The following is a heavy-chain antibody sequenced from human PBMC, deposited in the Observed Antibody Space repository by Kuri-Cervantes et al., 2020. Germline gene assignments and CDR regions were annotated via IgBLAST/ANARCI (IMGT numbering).Heavy chain of an antibody. CDR1: GYTFTTYG. V-gene: IGHV1-18*01. D-gene: IGHD3-16*01. CDR3: ARGMLEGYIWGSYWD. CDR2: ISAYNGNT. J-gene: IGHJ4*02. Sequence: ASVKVSCKASGYTFTTYGISWVRQAPGQGLEWMGWISAYNGNTKYAQKLQGRVTMTTDTSTSTAYMELRSLRSDDTAVYYCARGMLEGYIWGSYWDWGQGTLVTVSS.